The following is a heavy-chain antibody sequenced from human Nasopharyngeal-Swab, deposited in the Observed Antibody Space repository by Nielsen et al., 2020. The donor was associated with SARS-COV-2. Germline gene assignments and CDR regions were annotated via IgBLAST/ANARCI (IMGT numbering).Heavy chain of an antibody. V-gene: IGHV3-33*01. CDR1: GFTFSSYG. CDR2: IWYDGGNK. D-gene: IGHD3-3*01. J-gene: IGHJ6*02. CDR3: ASSAPYYDFWSGYRQPYGMDV. Sequence: GGSLRLSCAASGFTFSSYGMHWVRQAPGKGLEWVAVIWYDGGNKYYADSVKGRFTISRDNSKNTLYLQMNSLRAEDTAVYYCASSAPYYDFWSGYRQPYGMDVWGQGTTVTVSS.